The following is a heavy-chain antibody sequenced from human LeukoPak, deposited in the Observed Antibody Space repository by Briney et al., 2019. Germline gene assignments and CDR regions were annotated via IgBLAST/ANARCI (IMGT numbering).Heavy chain of an antibody. CDR3: AKDNLRVDTAIDY. CDR2: ISGSGGST. J-gene: IGHJ4*02. Sequence: PGGSLRLSCAASGFTFSSYAMSWVRQAPGKGLEWVSAISGSGGSTCYADSVKGRFTISRDNSKNTLYLQMNSLRAEDTAVYYCAKDNLRVDTAIDYWGQGTLVTVSS. D-gene: IGHD5-18*01. CDR1: GFTFSSYA. V-gene: IGHV3-23*01.